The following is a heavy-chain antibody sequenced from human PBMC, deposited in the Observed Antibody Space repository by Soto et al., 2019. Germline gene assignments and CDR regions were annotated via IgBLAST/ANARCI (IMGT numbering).Heavy chain of an antibody. CDR2: IYYSGST. Sequence: QLQLQESGPGLVKPSETLSLTCTVSGGSISSSSYYWGWIRQPPGKGLEWIGSIYYSGSTYYNPSLKSRVTISVDTSKNQFSLKLSSVTAADTAVYYCARHQRGSSLYWYFDLWGRGTLVTVSS. J-gene: IGHJ2*01. D-gene: IGHD5-12*01. CDR3: ARHQRGSSLYWYFDL. CDR1: GGSISSSSYY. V-gene: IGHV4-39*01.